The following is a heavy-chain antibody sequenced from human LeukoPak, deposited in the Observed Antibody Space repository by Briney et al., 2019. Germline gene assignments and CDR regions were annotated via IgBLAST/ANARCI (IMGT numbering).Heavy chain of an antibody. CDR3: AKDPYSNFPGIFY. J-gene: IGHJ4*02. D-gene: IGHD4-11*01. CDR2: IRYDGSNK. Sequence: GGSLRLSCAASGFTFSSYGMHWVRQAPGKGLEWVAFIRYDGSNKYYADSVKGRFTISRDNSKNTLYLQMNSLRAEDTVVYYCAKDPYSNFPGIFYWGQGTLVTVSS. CDR1: GFTFSSYG. V-gene: IGHV3-30*02.